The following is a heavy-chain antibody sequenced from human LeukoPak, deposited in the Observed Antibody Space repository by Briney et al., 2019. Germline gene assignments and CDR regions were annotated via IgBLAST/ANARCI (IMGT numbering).Heavy chain of an antibody. CDR3: ARGVQLVDTAMVLDV. D-gene: IGHD5-18*01. Sequence: GASVKVSCKASGGTLSSYPISWVRQAPGQGLEWMGRIIPMLGIANYAQNFQGRVTITADKSTRIAYMELSSLRSEDTAVYYCARGVQLVDTAMVLDVWGQGTTVTVSS. CDR1: GGTLSSYP. CDR2: IIPMLGIA. J-gene: IGHJ6*02. V-gene: IGHV1-69*04.